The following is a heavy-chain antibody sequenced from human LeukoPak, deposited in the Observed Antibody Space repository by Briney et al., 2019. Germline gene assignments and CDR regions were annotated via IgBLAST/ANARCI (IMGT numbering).Heavy chain of an antibody. J-gene: IGHJ6*02. Sequence: GGSLRLSCAASGFTFSSYAMNWVRQAPGKGLQWVSSISSSSSYIYYADSVKGRFTISRDNAKNSLYLQMNSLRAEDTAVYYCARDLERTHPETRWYGMDVWGQGTTVTVSS. D-gene: IGHD1-1*01. CDR2: ISSSSSYI. CDR3: ARDLERTHPETRWYGMDV. CDR1: GFTFSSYA. V-gene: IGHV3-21*01.